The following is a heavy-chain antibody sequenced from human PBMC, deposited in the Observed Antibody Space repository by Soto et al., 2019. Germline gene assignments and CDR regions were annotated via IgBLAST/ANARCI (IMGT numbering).Heavy chain of an antibody. J-gene: IGHJ4*02. D-gene: IGHD3-16*01. CDR2: IIPILGIA. V-gene: IGHV1-69*02. Sequence: ASVKVSCKASGGTFSSYTISWVRQAPGQGLEWMGRIIPILGIANYAQKFQGRVTITADKSTSTAYMELSSLRSEDTAVYYCVIFRGAVTTFFDYWGQGTLVTVSS. CDR3: VIFRGAVTTFFDY. CDR1: GGTFSSYT.